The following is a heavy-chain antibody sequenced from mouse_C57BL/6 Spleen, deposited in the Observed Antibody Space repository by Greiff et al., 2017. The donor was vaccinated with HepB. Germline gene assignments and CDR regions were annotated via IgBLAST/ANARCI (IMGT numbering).Heavy chain of an antibody. J-gene: IGHJ2*01. D-gene: IGHD1-1*01. Sequence: EVQLVESGPGLVKPSQSLSLTCSVTGYSITSGYYWNWIRQFPGNKLEWMGYISYDGSNNYNPSLKNRISITRDTSKNQFFLKLNSVTTEDTATYYCARVSNSFDYWGQGTTLTVSS. CDR1: GYSITSGYY. V-gene: IGHV3-6*01. CDR2: ISYDGSN. CDR3: ARVSNSFDY.